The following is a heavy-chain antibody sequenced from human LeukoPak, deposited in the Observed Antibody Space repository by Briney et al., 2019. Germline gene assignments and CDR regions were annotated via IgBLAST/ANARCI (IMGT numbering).Heavy chain of an antibody. CDR1: GGSISSGDYF. CDR2: IYYSGTT. D-gene: IGHD3-22*01. J-gene: IGHJ4*02. V-gene: IGHV4-30-4*01. Sequence: SQTLSLTCSVSGGSISSGDYFWTWIRQPPGKGLEYIGYIYYSGTTYYNPSLKSRVTISVDRSKNQFSLKLSSVTAADTAVYYCARGGSSGYTLDYWGQGTLVTVSS. CDR3: ARGGSSGYTLDY.